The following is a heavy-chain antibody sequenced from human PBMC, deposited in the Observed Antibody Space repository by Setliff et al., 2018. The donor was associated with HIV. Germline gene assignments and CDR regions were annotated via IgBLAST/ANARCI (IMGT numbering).Heavy chain of an antibody. CDR3: ARGFEGYCSGAGCHWFDS. V-gene: IGHV4-34*01. D-gene: IGHD2-15*01. CDR1: GGSLTDYD. Sequence: PSETLSLTCAVYGGSLTDYDWTWIRQTPAKGLEWIGEISHSGRTNYNPSLKTRLIISRDTSKNQFSLRLSSATVADTAIYYCARGFEGYCSGAGCHWFDSWGQGTQVTVSS. J-gene: IGHJ5*01. CDR2: ISHSGRT.